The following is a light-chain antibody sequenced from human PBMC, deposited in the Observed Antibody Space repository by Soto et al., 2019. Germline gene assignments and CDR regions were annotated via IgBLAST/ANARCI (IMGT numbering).Light chain of an antibody. V-gene: IGKV1-6*01. CDR2: AAT. Sequence: AIQRTQSPSSLSASVGDRVTITCRASTGIRTDLSWYQQKPGKVPKVLIYAATSLHSGVPSRFSGSGSGTDFTLPIRSLQPEDFATYYCLQDYNCPWTLGQGTKVDIK. J-gene: IGKJ1*01. CDR1: TGIRTD. CDR3: LQDYNCPWT.